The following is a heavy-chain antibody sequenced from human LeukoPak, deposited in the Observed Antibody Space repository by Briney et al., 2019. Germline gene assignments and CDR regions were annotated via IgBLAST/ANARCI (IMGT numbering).Heavy chain of an antibody. J-gene: IGHJ4*02. Sequence: SVKVSCKASGGTFSSYAISWVRQAPGQGLEWMGGIIPIFGTANYAQKFQGRVTITADESTSTAYMELSSLRSEDTAVYYCARLPPDYSRPRDYWGQGTLVTVSS. D-gene: IGHD4-11*01. CDR2: IIPIFGTA. V-gene: IGHV1-69*01. CDR3: ARLPPDYSRPRDY. CDR1: GGTFSSYA.